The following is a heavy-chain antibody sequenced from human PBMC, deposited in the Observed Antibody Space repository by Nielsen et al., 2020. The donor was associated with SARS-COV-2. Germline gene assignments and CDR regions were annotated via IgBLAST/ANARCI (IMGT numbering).Heavy chain of an antibody. Sequence: GESLKISCTASGFTFGDYAMSWVRQAPGKGLEWVGRIESKTDGGATDYAVLVKGRFTISRDDSKNTLYLQMNSLRSEDTAVYYCSTGLLGSWGQGALVTVSS. CDR2: IESKTDGGAT. CDR3: STGLLGS. J-gene: IGHJ4*02. D-gene: IGHD4/OR15-4a*01. CDR1: GFTFGDYA. V-gene: IGHV3-15*04.